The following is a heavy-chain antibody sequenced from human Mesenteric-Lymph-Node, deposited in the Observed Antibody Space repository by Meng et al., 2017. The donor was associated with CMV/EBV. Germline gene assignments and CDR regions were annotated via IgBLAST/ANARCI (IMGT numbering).Heavy chain of an antibody. CDR3: AREKWTVALDY. CDR2: IYYSGST. V-gene: IGHV4-31*03. Sequence: SETLSLTCTVSGGSISSGGYYWSWIRQHPGKGLEWIGYIYYSGSTYYNPSLKSRVIISLDTSKNQFSLKLGSVTAADTAVYYCAREKWTVALDYWGQGTLVTVSS. D-gene: IGHD6-19*01. CDR1: GGSISSGGYY. J-gene: IGHJ4*02.